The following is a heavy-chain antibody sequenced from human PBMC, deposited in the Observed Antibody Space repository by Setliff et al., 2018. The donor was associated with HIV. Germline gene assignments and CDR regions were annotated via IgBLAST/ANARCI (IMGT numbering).Heavy chain of an antibody. CDR3: ARSVVVVTVEWFDP. J-gene: IGHJ5*02. Sequence: LSLTCTVSGGSISRGNHFWTWIRQPAGKGLEWIGRIYTNGSTNYNPSLKSRATIAVDTSKNQFSLKLSSMTAADTAVYYCARSVVVVTVEWFDPWGQGTLVTVSS. V-gene: IGHV4-61*02. CDR1: GGSISRGNHF. CDR2: IYTNGST. D-gene: IGHD2-21*02.